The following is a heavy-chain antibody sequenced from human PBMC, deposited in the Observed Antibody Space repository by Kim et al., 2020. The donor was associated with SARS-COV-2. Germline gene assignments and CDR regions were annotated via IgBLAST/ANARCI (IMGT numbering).Heavy chain of an antibody. V-gene: IGHV3-49*04. CDR3: NRVTPPEYYYDAASHFDY. J-gene: IGHJ4*02. D-gene: IGHD3-22*01. CDR2: IRGKAYGGTT. Sequence: GSLRLSCTASGFTFGDYAMSWVRQAPGKGLGWGGFIRGKAYGGTTEYAASVKGRFTISRDDSKSIAYLQMNSLKTEDTAVYYCNRVTPPEYYYDAASHFDYWGQGTLVTVSS. CDR1: GFTFGDYA.